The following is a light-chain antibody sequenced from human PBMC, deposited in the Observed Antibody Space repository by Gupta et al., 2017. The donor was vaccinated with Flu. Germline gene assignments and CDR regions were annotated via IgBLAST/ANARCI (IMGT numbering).Light chain of an antibody. V-gene: IGKV1-5*03. CDR2: KSS. Sequence: SPSTLSASVGDRVTITCRASQSISDWLAWYQQKPGIAPKVLIYKSSTLQSGVPSRFSGSGSGTEFTLTITSLQPEDFATYYCQQYSSYPTFGQGTRVEIK. J-gene: IGKJ1*01. CDR1: QSISDW. CDR3: QQYSSYPT.